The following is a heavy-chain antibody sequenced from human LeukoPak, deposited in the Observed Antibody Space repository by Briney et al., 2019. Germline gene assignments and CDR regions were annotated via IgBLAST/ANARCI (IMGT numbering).Heavy chain of an antibody. CDR3: ASCAGAAASNAEYFQG. J-gene: IGHJ1*01. Sequence: GESLKISCKASGYSFTNYWIVWLRQMPGRGLEWMGIIYTDNSDVRYSPSFRGRVTIFADKCGNTAYLQWSSLKASDTAIYYCASCAGAAASNAEYFQGWGQGTLVTVSS. D-gene: IGHD6-13*01. CDR2: IYTDNSDV. CDR1: GYSFTNYW. V-gene: IGHV5-51*01.